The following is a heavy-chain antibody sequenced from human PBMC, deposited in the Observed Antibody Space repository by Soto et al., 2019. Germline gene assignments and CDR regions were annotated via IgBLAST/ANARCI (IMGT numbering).Heavy chain of an antibody. J-gene: IGHJ6*02. Sequence: PGESLKISCKGSGYSFTSYWIDWVRQMPGKGLEWMGIIYPGDSDTRYSPSFQGQVTISADKSISTAYLQWSSLKASDTAMYYCAGSGLAAAGDYGMDVWGQGTTVTVSS. CDR1: GYSFTSYW. CDR3: AGSGLAAAGDYGMDV. D-gene: IGHD6-13*01. CDR2: IYPGDSDT. V-gene: IGHV5-51*01.